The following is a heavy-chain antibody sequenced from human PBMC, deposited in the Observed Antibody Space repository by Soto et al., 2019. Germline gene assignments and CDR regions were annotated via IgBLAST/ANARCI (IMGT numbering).Heavy chain of an antibody. J-gene: IGHJ3*02. CDR3: ARHRVVVDARWAFDI. Sequence: SETLSLTCTVSGGSISSYYWSWIRQPPGKGLEWIGYIYYSGSTNYNPSLKSRVTISVDTSKNQFSLKLSSVTAADTAVYYCARHRVVVDARWAFDIWGQGTMVTVSS. D-gene: IGHD2-15*01. CDR1: GGSISSYY. CDR2: IYYSGST. V-gene: IGHV4-59*08.